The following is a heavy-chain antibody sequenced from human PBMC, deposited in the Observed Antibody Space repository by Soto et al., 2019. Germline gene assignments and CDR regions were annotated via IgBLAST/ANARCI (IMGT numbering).Heavy chain of an antibody. V-gene: IGHV3-11*05. CDR2: ISSSSSYT. D-gene: IGHD6-19*01. J-gene: IGHJ4*02. CDR1: GFTFSDYY. CDR3: ARSISSGWYYFDY. Sequence: QVQLVESGGGLVKPGGSLRLSCAASGFTFSDYYMSWIRQAPGKGLEWVSYISSSSSYTNYADSVKGRLTISRDNAKNSLYLQMNSLRAEDTAVYYCARSISSGWYYFDYWGQGTLVTVSS.